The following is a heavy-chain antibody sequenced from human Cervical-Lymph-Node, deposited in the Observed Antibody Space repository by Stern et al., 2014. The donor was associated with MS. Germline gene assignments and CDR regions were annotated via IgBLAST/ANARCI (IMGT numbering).Heavy chain of an antibody. V-gene: IGHV1-69*06. D-gene: IGHD2-21*01. CDR3: ARDERVWSY. J-gene: IGHJ4*02. Sequence: QMQLVQSGAEVKKPGSSVRISCTATGSSFSSYAFSWVRQAPGQGLEWMGGIVPLFWTTKYAQEFRGRVTNRADKSTRTGYMELSSLTTDDAAVYFCARDERVWSYWGQGTLITVSS. CDR1: GSSFSSYA. CDR2: IVPLFWTT.